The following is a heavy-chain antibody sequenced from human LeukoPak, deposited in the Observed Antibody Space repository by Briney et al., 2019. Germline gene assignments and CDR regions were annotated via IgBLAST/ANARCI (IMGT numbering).Heavy chain of an antibody. CDR2: IYYSGST. CDR1: GGSISSGGYY. V-gene: IGHV4-31*03. D-gene: IGHD3-22*01. Sequence: SETLSLTCTVSGGSISSGGYYWSWIRQHPGKGLEWIGYIYYSGSTYYNPSLKSRVTISVDTSKNQFSLKLSSVTAADTAVCYCARDSGLTYYYDSSGYSGTLYAFDIWGQGTMVTVSS. J-gene: IGHJ3*02. CDR3: ARDSGLTYYYDSSGYSGTLYAFDI.